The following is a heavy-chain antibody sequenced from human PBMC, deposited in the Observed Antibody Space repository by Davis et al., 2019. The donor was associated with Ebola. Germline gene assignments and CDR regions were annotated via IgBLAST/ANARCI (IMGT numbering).Heavy chain of an antibody. CDR2: ISYDGSNK. Sequence: PGGSLRLSCAASGFTFSSYGMHWVRQAPGKGLEWVAVISYDGSNKYYADSVKGRFTISRDNSKNTLYLQMNSLRAEDTAVYYCARVPPLYDFWSNYGYYGMDVWGQGTTVTVSS. D-gene: IGHD3-3*01. V-gene: IGHV3-30*03. J-gene: IGHJ6*02. CDR1: GFTFSSYG. CDR3: ARVPPLYDFWSNYGYYGMDV.